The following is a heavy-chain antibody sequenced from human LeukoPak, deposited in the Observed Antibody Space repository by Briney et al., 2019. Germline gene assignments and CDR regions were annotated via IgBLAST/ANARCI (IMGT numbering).Heavy chain of an antibody. D-gene: IGHD2-15*01. Sequence: SVTVSCKASGGTFSSYAISWVRQAPGQGLEWMGGIIPIFGTANYAQTVQGRVTITADKSTSTAYMELSSLRSEDTAVYYCARVGIGYCSGGSCYYFDYWGQGTLVTVSS. CDR3: ARVGIGYCSGGSCYYFDY. CDR2: IIPIFGTA. CDR1: GGTFSSYA. V-gene: IGHV1-69*06. J-gene: IGHJ4*02.